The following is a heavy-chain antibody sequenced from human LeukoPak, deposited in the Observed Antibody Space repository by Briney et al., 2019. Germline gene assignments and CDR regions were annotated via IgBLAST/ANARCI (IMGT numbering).Heavy chain of an antibody. D-gene: IGHD4-23*01. CDR2: INHSGST. Sequence: SETLSLTCAVSGGSFSGYYWSWVRQPLGKGLEWIGEINHSGSTNYNPSLKSRVTISVDTSKNQFSLKLSSVTAADTAVYYCARARGDYAGAFDIWGQGTMVTVSS. J-gene: IGHJ3*02. CDR3: ARARGDYAGAFDI. CDR1: GGSFSGYY. V-gene: IGHV4-34*01.